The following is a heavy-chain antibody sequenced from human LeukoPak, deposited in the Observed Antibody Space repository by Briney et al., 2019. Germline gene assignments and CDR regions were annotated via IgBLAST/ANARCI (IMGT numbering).Heavy chain of an antibody. CDR2: ISSSGSTI. CDR3: ARGTREHGLDY. J-gene: IGHJ4*02. CDR1: GFTFSSYE. V-gene: IGHV3-48*03. Sequence: SGGSLRLSCAASGFTFSSYEMNWVRQAPGKGLEWVSYISSSGSTIYYADSVKGRFTISRDNAKNSLYLQMNSLRAEDTAVYYCARGTREHGLDYWGQGTLVTVSS. D-gene: IGHD1-26*01.